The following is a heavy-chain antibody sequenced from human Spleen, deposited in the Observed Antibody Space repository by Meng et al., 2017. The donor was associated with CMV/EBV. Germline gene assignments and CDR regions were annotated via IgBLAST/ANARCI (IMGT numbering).Heavy chain of an antibody. CDR1: GFTFSSYT. D-gene: IGHD3-3*01. CDR2: IRGSGSST. CDR3: AKFDFWSGYVD. V-gene: IGHV3-23*01. J-gene: IGHJ4*02. Sequence: GESLKISCAASGFTFSSYTMSWVRQAPGKGLEWVSAIRGSGSSTYYADSVEGRFTISRDNSNNTLYLQMNSLRADDTAVYYCAKFDFWSGYVDWGQGTLVTVSS.